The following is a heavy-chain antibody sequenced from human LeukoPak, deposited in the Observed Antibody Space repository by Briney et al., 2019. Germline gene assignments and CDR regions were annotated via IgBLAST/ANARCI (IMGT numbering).Heavy chain of an antibody. CDR1: GFTFSSYA. J-gene: IGHJ6*04. CDR3: ARDSYGMDV. CDR2: ISYDGSNK. Sequence: GGSLRLSCAASGFTFSSYAMSWVRQAPGKGLEWVAVISYDGSNKYYADSVKGRFTISRDNSKNTLYLQMNSLRAEDTAVYYCARDSYGMDVWGKGTTVTVSS. V-gene: IGHV3-30*04.